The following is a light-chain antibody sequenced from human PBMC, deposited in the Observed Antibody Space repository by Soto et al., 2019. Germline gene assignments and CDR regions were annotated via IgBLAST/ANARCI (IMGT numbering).Light chain of an antibody. V-gene: IGKV1-39*01. CDR2: AAS. CDR1: QSISSY. J-gene: IGKJ5*01. CDR3: QQSYSTPIT. Sequence: DIPMTQSPSSLSASVGDRVTITCRASQSISSYLNWYQQKPGKVPKLLIYAASSLQSGVPSRFSGSGSGTDFTLTISSLQPEDFATYYCQQSYSTPITFGQGTRLEIK.